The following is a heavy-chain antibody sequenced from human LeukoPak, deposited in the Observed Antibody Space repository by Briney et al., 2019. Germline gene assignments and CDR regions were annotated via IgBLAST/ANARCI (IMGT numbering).Heavy chain of an antibody. V-gene: IGHV4-31*03. Sequence: PSETLSLTCTVSGGSISSGGYSWSWIRQHPGKGLEWIGYIYYSGSTYYNPSLKSRVTISVDTSKNQFSLKLGPVTAADTAVYYCARDREYSSSLAHYFDYWGQGTLVTVSS. CDR2: IYYSGST. CDR1: GGSISSGGYS. J-gene: IGHJ4*02. D-gene: IGHD6-6*01. CDR3: ARDREYSSSLAHYFDY.